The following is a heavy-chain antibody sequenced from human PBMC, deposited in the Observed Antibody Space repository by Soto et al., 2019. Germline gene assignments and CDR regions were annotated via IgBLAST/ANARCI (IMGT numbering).Heavy chain of an antibody. D-gene: IGHD5-12*01. CDR1: GGSISSGGYS. CDR3: ARRRGFPYYYGMDV. CDR2: IYHSGST. V-gene: IGHV4-30-2*01. Sequence: QLQLQESGSGLVKPSQTLSLTCAVSGGSISSGGYSWSWIRQPPGKGLEWIGYIYHSGSTSYNPSLKSRVTIPVDRSKNKFALKLSSVTAADTAVYYCARRRGFPYYYGMDVWGQGTTVTVSS. J-gene: IGHJ6*02.